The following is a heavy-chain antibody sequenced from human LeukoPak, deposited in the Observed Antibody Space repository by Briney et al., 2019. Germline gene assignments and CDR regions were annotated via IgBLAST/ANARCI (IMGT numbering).Heavy chain of an antibody. CDR1: GGSISSNY. CDR2: IYLNGDT. D-gene: IGHD6-13*01. V-gene: IGHV4-4*07. J-gene: IGHJ4*02. Sequence: PSETLSLTCTVSGGSISSNYWSWIRQPAGKGLEWIGRIYLNGDTDYSPSLKSRVTMSVDTSKNQFSLKVSSVTAADTAVYYCARDRIAAAGSEYWGQGTLVTVSS. CDR3: ARDRIAAAGSEY.